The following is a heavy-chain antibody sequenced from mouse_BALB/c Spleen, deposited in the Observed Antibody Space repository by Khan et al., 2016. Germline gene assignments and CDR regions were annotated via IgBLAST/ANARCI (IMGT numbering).Heavy chain of an antibody. CDR2: IRNKANHHAT. Sequence: EVKLEESGGGLVQPGGSMKLSCAASGFTFSDAWIDWVRQSPEKGLEWVAEIRNKANHHATYYAESVRGRFTISRDDSKSCVYLQMNNLRPEDTAIFCTRRPDWPFDYWGQGTLVTVSA. V-gene: IGHV6-6*01. CDR1: GFTFSDAW. J-gene: IGHJ3*01. D-gene: IGHD4-1*01. CDR3: TRRPDWPFDY.